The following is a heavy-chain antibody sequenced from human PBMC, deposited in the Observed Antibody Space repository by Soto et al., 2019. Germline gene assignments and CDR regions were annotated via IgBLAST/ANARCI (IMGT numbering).Heavy chain of an antibody. V-gene: IGHV3-33*01. J-gene: IGHJ4*02. Sequence: QVQLVESGGGVVQPGRSLRLSCAASGFTLSSYGMHWVRQAPGKGLEWVAVIWYDGSNKYYADSVKGRFTISRDNSKNTLYLQMNSLRAEDTAVYYCARDPTIASPSGYFDYWGQGTLVTVSS. CDR2: IWYDGSNK. CDR3: ARDPTIASPSGYFDY. D-gene: IGHD3-10*01. CDR1: GFTLSSYG.